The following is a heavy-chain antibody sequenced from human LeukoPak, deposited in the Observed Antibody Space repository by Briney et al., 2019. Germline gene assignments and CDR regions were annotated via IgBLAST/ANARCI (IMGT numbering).Heavy chain of an antibody. D-gene: IGHD4-17*01. CDR2: IWYDGSNQ. V-gene: IGHV3-33*01. CDR1: GFTFSSYG. J-gene: IGHJ6*02. Sequence: PGGSLRLSCAASGFTFSSYGMHWVRQAPGKGLERVAVIWYDGSNQYYADSVKGRFTISRDKSKNTLYLQMNSLRAEDTAVYYCARDTTVTTFVYYYYGMDVWGQGTTVTVSS. CDR3: ARDTTVTTFVYYYYGMDV.